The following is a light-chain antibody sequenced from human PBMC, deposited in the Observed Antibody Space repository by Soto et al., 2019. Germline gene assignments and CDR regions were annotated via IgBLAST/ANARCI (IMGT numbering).Light chain of an antibody. Sequence: EIVMTQSPATLSVSPGERATLSCRASQSVSSKLAWYHQKPCHAPRLLLYGASIRATGIPARFSGSGSGTEFTLTISSLQSEDFAVYYCQQYNNWPLTFGQGTRLAIK. V-gene: IGKV3-15*01. CDR3: QQYNNWPLT. J-gene: IGKJ5*01. CDR2: GAS. CDR1: QSVSSK.